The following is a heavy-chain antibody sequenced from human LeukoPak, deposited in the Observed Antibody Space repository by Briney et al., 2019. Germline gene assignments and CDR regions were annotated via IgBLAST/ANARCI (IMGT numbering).Heavy chain of an antibody. J-gene: IGHJ5*02. CDR3: ARLSGGRTAAIRSS. CDR2: IIPLLDMT. D-gene: IGHD2-2*01. Sequence: GASVKVSCKASGGIFTTYAISWVRQAPGQGLEWMGRIIPLLDMTNYAQKFQGRVTITADKSTSTAYMELSSLRSDDTAIYYCARLSGGRTAAIRSSWGQGTLVTVSS. CDR1: GGIFTTYA. V-gene: IGHV1-69*04.